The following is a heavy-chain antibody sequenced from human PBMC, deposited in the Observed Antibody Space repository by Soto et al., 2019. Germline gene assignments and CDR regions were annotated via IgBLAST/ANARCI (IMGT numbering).Heavy chain of an antibody. D-gene: IGHD3-3*01. CDR2: INAGNGNT. V-gene: IGHV1-3*01. J-gene: IGHJ6*02. CDR1: GYTFTSYA. Sequence: GASVKVSCKASGYTFTSYAMHWVRQAPGQRLEWMGWINAGNGNTKYSQKFQGRVTITRDTSASTAYMELSSLRSEDTAVYYCAREKRAYYDFWSGYHKAYYYYGMDVWGQGTTVTVS. CDR3: AREKRAYYDFWSGYHKAYYYYGMDV.